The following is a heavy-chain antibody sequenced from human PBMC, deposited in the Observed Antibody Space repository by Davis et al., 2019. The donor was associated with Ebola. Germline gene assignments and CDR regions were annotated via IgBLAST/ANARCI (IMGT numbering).Heavy chain of an antibody. CDR1: GYSFTSYW. J-gene: IGHJ4*02. V-gene: IGHV5-10-1*01. Sequence: GESLKIPCKGSGYSFTSYWIGWVRQMPGKGLEWMGRSDPSDSYTSYSPSFQGHVTISVDKSISTAYLQWSSLKASDTAIYYCARLYCSTTTCSRYYFDYWGQGTLVTVSS. CDR2: SDPSDSYT. D-gene: IGHD2-2*01. CDR3: ARLYCSTTTCSRYYFDY.